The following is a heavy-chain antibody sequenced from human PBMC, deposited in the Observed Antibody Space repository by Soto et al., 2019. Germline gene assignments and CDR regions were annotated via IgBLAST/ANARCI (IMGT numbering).Heavy chain of an antibody. CDR2: ISYDGSNK. D-gene: IGHD5-18*01. J-gene: IGHJ4*02. CDR1: GFTFSSYA. V-gene: IGHV3-30-3*01. CDR3: ARETWIQLWSGRSLDY. Sequence: QVQLVESGGGVVQPGRSLRLSCAASGFTFSSYAMHWVRQAPGKGLEWVAVISYDGSNKYYADSVKGRFTNSRDNXKXXLYLQMNSLRAEDTAVYYCARETWIQLWSGRSLDYWGQGTLVTVSS.